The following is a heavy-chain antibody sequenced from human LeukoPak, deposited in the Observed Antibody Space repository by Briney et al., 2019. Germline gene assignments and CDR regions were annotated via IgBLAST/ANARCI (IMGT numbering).Heavy chain of an antibody. V-gene: IGHV1-24*01. D-gene: IGHD3-3*01. J-gene: IGHJ4*02. CDR3: ATGDYDFWSGRDY. Sequence: GASVKVSCKVSGYTXTELSMHWVRQAPGKGLDWMGGFDPEDGETIYAQKFQGRVTMTEDTSTDTAYMELSSLRSEDTAVYYCATGDYDFWSGRDYWGQGTLVTVSS. CDR1: GYTXTELS. CDR2: FDPEDGET.